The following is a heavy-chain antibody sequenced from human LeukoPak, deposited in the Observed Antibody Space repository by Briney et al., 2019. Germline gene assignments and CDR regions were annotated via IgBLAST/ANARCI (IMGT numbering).Heavy chain of an antibody. CDR3: ARGPPKRGYDY. D-gene: IGHD3-10*01. CDR1: GYTFTSYE. Sequence: ASVKVSCTASGYTFTSYEFNWVRQATGQRPEWMGWMSPNSGDTGYAQKFQDRVTMTRNTSISTAYMELSSLRSDDTAVYYCARGPPKRGYDYWGPGTLVTVSS. J-gene: IGHJ4*02. CDR2: MSPNSGDT. V-gene: IGHV1-8*01.